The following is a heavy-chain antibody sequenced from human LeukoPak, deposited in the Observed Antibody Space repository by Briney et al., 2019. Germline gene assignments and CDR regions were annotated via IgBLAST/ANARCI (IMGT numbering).Heavy chain of an antibody. Sequence: GGSLRLSCAASGFTFSSYEMNWVRQAPGKGLEWVSYISSSGSTIYYADSVKGRFTISRDNAKNSLYLQMNSLRAEDTAVYYCASYDILTGYPLSHFDYWGQGTLVTVSS. CDR2: ISSSGSTI. V-gene: IGHV3-48*03. CDR3: ASYDILTGYPLSHFDY. CDR1: GFTFSSYE. J-gene: IGHJ4*02. D-gene: IGHD3-9*01.